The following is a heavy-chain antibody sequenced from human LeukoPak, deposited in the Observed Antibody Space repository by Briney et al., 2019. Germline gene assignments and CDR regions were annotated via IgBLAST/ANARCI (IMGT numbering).Heavy chain of an antibody. J-gene: IGHJ4*02. Sequence: GGSLRLSCAASGFTFSSYSMNWVRQAPGKGLEWVSSISSSSIYIYYADSVKGRFTISRDNSKNTLYLQMNSLRAEDTAVYYCARGPSGYHNTGGQGTLVTVSS. CDR1: GFTFSSYS. D-gene: IGHD5-12*01. CDR3: ARGPSGYHNT. V-gene: IGHV3-21*01. CDR2: ISSSSIYI.